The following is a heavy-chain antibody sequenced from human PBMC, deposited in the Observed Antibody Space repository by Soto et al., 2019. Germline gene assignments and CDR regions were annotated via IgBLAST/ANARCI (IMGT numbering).Heavy chain of an antibody. CDR2: IYYSGST. Sequence: PSETLSLACTVSGGSVSSGSYYWSWIRQPPGKGQEWIGYIYYSGSTNYNPSLKSRVTISVDTSKNQFSLKLISVTAADTAVYYCARFVPCSDGSCALAYWGQGTLVTVSS. D-gene: IGHD2-15*01. CDR3: ARFVPCSDGSCALAY. CDR1: GGSVSSGSYY. J-gene: IGHJ4*02. V-gene: IGHV4-61*01.